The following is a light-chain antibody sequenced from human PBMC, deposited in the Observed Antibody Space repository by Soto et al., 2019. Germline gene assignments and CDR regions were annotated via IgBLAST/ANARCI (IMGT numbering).Light chain of an antibody. CDR1: RSNIGAGYD. Sequence: QSVLTQPPSVSGAPGQRVTISGTGNRSNIGAGYDGHWYQQLPGIAPKLLIYGNTNRPSGVPDRFSASKSGTSASLAITGLQAEDEADYYCQSYDRSLTVVFGGGTKLTVL. V-gene: IGLV1-40*01. CDR3: QSYDRSLTVV. CDR2: GNT. J-gene: IGLJ2*01.